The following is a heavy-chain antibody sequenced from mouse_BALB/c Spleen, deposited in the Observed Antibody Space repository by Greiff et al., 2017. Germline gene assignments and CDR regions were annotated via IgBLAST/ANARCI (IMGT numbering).Heavy chain of an antibody. CDR1: GYTFSSYW. D-gene: IGHD2-4*01. CDR2: ILPGSGST. J-gene: IGHJ4*01. V-gene: IGHV1-9*01. CDR3: ARGATMITTDYYAMDY. Sequence: QVQLQQSGAELMKPGASVKISCKATGYTFSSYWIEWVKQRPGHGLEWIGEILPGSGSTNYNEKFKGKATFTADTSSNTAYMQLSSLTSEDSAVYYCARGATMITTDYYAMDYWGQGTSVTVSS.